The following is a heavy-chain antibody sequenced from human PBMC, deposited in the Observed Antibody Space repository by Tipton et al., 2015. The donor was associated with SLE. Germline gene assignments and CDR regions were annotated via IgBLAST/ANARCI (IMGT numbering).Heavy chain of an antibody. V-gene: IGHV4-39*01. J-gene: IGHJ2*01. Sequence: TLSLTCSVSGGSVSSSSFYWGWIRQPPGKQLEWIGSVYYSGTSYFHPSLKSRVTISVDTSKNQFSLKLNSVTVADTAVYYCARHPPWYFDLWGRGTQVTVSS. CDR1: GGSVSSSSFY. CDR2: VYYSGTS. CDR3: ARHPPWYFDL.